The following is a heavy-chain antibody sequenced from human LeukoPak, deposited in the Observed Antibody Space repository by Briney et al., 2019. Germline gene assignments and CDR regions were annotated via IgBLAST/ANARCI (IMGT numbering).Heavy chain of an antibody. CDR1: GFTFSSYA. D-gene: IGHD2-2*02. J-gene: IGHJ4*02. CDR2: ISGSGGST. V-gene: IGHV3-23*01. Sequence: GGSLRLSCAASGFTFSSYAMSWVRQAPGKGLEWVSAISGSGGSTYYADSVKGRFTISRDNSKNTLHLQMNSLRAEDTAVYYCAKDRSSIVVVPAAIQNWGQGTLVTVSS. CDR3: AKDRSSIVVVPAAIQN.